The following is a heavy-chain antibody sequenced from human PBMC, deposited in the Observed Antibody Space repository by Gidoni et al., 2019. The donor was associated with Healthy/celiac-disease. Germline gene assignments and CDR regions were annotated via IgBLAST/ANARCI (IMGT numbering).Heavy chain of an antibody. CDR3: ARDDVASSYYYYGMDV. J-gene: IGHJ6*04. CDR1: GYTFNGYY. CDR2: INPNSGGT. Sequence: QAQLVQSGAEVTKPGASVKVSCKASGYTFNGYYMHWVRQAPGQGLEWMGWINPNSGGTNYAQKFQGRVTMTRDTSISTAYMELSRLGSDDTAVYYCARDDVASSYYYYGMDVWGKGTTVTVSS. V-gene: IGHV1-2*02. D-gene: IGHD2-2*01.